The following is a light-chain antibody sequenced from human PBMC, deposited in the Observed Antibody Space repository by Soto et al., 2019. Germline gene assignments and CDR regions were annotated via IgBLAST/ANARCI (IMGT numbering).Light chain of an antibody. Sequence: QSVLTQPPSASGTPGQTVTISCSGSSSNIGSNTINWYQHLPGTAPKLLIYLNDVRPSGVPDRFSGSKSGTSASLAISGLQSADEXDYYCAAWDDTLNGPVFGGGTKLTVL. J-gene: IGLJ3*02. CDR1: SSNIGSNT. V-gene: IGLV1-44*01. CDR2: LND. CDR3: AAWDDTLNGPV.